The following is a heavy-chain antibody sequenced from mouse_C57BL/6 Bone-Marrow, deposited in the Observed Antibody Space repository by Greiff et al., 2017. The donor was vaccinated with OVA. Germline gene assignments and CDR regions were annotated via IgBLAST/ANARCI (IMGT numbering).Heavy chain of an antibody. J-gene: IGHJ3*01. CDR3: ARRRAWFAY. Sequence: VQLQQSGAELARPGASVKLSCKASGYTFTSYGISWVKQRTGQGLEWIGEIYPRSGNTYYNEKFKGKATLTADKSSSTAYMGLRSLTSYDSAVYFCARRRAWFAYWGQGTLVTVSA. CDR2: IYPRSGNT. CDR1: GYTFTSYG. V-gene: IGHV1-81*01.